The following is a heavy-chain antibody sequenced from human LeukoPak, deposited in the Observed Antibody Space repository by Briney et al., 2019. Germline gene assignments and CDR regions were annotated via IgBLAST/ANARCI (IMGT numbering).Heavy chain of an antibody. CDR3: ARAVGASISPQYKYYYMDV. CDR2: FGGSSRSI. D-gene: IGHD1-26*01. Sequence: GGSLRLSCAASGFTFSSYSMNWVRQAPGNGLEWVSSFGGSSRSIYYADSVKGRFTTSRDNPKNSLSLQMNSLRSDDTAVYYCARAVGASISPQYKYYYMDVWGKGTTVTVSS. V-gene: IGHV3-21*04. J-gene: IGHJ6*03. CDR1: GFTFSSYS.